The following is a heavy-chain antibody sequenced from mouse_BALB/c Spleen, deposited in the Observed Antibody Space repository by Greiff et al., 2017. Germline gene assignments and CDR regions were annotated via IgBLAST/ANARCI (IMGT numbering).Heavy chain of an antibody. Sequence: EVKVEESGGGLVKPGGSLKLSCAASGFTFSDYYMYWVRQTPEKRLEWVATISDGGSYTYYPDSVKGRFTISRDNAKNNLYLQMSSLKSEDTAMYYCARAGYDRGVDYWGQGTTLTVSS. CDR3: ARAGYDRGVDY. D-gene: IGHD2-2*01. J-gene: IGHJ2*01. V-gene: IGHV5-4*02. CDR2: ISDGGSYT. CDR1: GFTFSDYY.